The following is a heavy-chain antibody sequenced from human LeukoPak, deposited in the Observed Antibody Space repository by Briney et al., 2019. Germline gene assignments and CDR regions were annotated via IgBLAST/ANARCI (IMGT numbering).Heavy chain of an antibody. D-gene: IGHD3-9*01. CDR2: INHSGST. J-gene: IGHJ3*02. CDR1: GGSFSGYY. Sequence: SETLSLTCAVYGGSFSGYYWSWIRQPPGKGLEWIGEINHSGSTNYNPSLKSRVTVSVDTSKNQFSLKLSSVTAADTAVYYCARILYDILTGPGPKWDAFDIWGQGTMVTVSS. V-gene: IGHV4-34*01. CDR3: ARILYDILTGPGPKWDAFDI.